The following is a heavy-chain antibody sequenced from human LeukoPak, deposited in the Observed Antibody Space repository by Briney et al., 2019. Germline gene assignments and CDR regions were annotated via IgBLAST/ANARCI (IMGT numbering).Heavy chain of an antibody. CDR2: IRYDGSNK. V-gene: IGHV3-30*02. CDR1: GFTFSSYG. D-gene: IGHD6-13*01. J-gene: IGHJ4*02. CDR3: AKSLHSSSWYFDY. Sequence: PGGSLRLSCAASGFTFSSYGMHWVREAPGKGLEWVAFIRYDGSNKYYADSVKGRFTISRDNSKNTLYLQMNSLRAEDTAVYYCAKSLHSSSWYFDYWGQGTLVTVSS.